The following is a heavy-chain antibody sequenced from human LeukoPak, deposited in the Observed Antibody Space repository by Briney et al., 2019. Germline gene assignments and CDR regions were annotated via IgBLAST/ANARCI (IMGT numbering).Heavy chain of an antibody. D-gene: IGHD2-15*01. V-gene: IGHV1-8*01. CDR2: MNPNRGNT. CDR3: ARGPTRYCSGGSCYGEYYFDY. CDR1: GYTFTSYD. Sequence: GASEKVSCKGAGYTFTSYDINWVGQAAGQGLEWRGWMNPNRGNTGYAKKFQGRVTMTRNTSISTAYMELSSLRSEDTAVYYCARGPTRYCSGGSCYGEYYFDYWGQGTLVTVSS. J-gene: IGHJ4*02.